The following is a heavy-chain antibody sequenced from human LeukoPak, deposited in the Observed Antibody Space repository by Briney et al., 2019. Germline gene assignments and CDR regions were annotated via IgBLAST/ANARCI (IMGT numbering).Heavy chain of an antibody. CDR2: IDYSGSS. Sequence: SETLSLTCTVSGGSISTYYWTWIRQPPGRGLELIGYIDYSGSSNYNPSLKSRVTISVDTSKNQFSLKLSSVTAADTAVYYCAREIECSSTSCGFDPWGQGTMVTVSS. J-gene: IGHJ5*02. D-gene: IGHD2-2*01. V-gene: IGHV4-59*12. CDR1: GGSISTYY. CDR3: AREIECSSTSCGFDP.